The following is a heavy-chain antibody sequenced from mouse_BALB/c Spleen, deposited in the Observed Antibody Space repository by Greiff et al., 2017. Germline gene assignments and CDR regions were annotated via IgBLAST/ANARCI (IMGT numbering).Heavy chain of an antibody. V-gene: IGHV3-2*02. Sequence: VQLQQSGPGLVKPSQSLSLTCTVTGYSITSDYAWNWIRQFPGNKLEWMGYISYSGSTSYNPSLKSRISITRDTSKNQFFLQLNSVTTEDTATYYCANYYGSSYPYYAMDYWGQGTSVTVSS. CDR1: GYSITSDYA. D-gene: IGHD1-1*01. CDR3: ANYYGSSYPYYAMDY. CDR2: ISYSGST. J-gene: IGHJ4*01.